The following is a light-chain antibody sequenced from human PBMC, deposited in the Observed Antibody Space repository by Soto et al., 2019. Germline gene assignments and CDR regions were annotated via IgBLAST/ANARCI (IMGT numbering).Light chain of an antibody. CDR3: QQYGSSPLT. CDR1: QTVNNNY. CDR2: GAS. J-gene: IGKJ4*01. Sequence: ELVLTQSPGTLSLSPGDRATLSCRASQTVNNNYLAWYQQIPGQAPRLLISGASGRATGTPDRFSGSASGTDFTLTISRLEPEDFAVYYCQQYGSSPLTFGGGTKV. V-gene: IGKV3-20*01.